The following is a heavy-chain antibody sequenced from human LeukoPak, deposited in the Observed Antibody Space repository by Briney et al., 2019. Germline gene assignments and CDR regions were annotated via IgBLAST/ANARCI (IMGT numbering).Heavy chain of an antibody. CDR1: GFTFSSYS. Sequence: GGSLRLSCAASGFTFSSYSMNWVRQAPGKGLEWVSYISSSSSTIYYADSVKGRFTISRDNAKNSLYLQMNSLRAEDTAVYYCAREVRGDYFDYWGQGTLVTVSS. CDR2: ISSSSSTI. V-gene: IGHV3-48*01. J-gene: IGHJ4*02. D-gene: IGHD3-10*01. CDR3: AREVRGDYFDY.